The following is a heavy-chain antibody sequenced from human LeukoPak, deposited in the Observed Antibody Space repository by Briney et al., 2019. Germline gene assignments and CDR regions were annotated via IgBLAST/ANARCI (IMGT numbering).Heavy chain of an antibody. Sequence: GGSLRLSCAASAFTFSSFEMSWVRQAPGKGLERVSYISSSGSTAYYADSVKGRFTISRDNAKNSLYLQMNSLRAEDTAVYCCARYGRPIFYYYMDVWGKGTTVTISS. D-gene: IGHD1-26*01. CDR3: ARYGRPIFYYYMDV. CDR2: ISSSGSTA. CDR1: AFTFSSFE. J-gene: IGHJ6*03. V-gene: IGHV3-48*03.